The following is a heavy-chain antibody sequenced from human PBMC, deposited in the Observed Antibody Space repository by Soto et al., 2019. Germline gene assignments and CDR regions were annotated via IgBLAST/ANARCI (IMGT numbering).Heavy chain of an antibody. CDR2: ISYDASNK. D-gene: IGHD4-4*01. CDR1: GFTFSSYD. CDR3: AKEDSFYY. V-gene: IGHV3-30*18. Sequence: GGSLRLSCAASGFTFSSYDMHWVRQAPGKGLEWVAVISYDASNKFFADSVKGRFTISRDNSKNTLYLQMNSLRAEDTAVYYCAKEDSFYYWGQGTLVTVSS. J-gene: IGHJ4*02.